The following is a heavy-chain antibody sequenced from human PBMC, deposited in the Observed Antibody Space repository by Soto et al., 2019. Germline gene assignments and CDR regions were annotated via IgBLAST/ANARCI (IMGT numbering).Heavy chain of an antibody. V-gene: IGHV4-38-2*02. CDR2: IHHSGST. J-gene: IGHJ6*02. CDR3: ARDNGWLVTYYYGMDV. CDR1: GYSISSGSF. Sequence: SETLSLTCAVSGYSISSGSFWGWIRQPPGKGLEWIASIHHSGSTYYNSSLKSRVTISVDTSKNQFSLKLSSVTAADTAVYYCARDNGWLVTYYYGMDVWGQGTTVTVS. D-gene: IGHD6-19*01.